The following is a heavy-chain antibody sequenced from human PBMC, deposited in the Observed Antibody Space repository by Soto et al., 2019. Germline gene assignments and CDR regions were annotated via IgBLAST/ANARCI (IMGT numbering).Heavy chain of an antibody. CDR1: GFSLSNGKVG. CDR3: ARILFGRSVAGGYFYMDV. Sequence: HVTLKESGPVLVKPTETLTLTCTVSGFSLSNGKVGVSWIRQPPGKALEWLAHIFSNDEKSYRTSLKSRLTISEDTSKSNVVLTMTNVDPVDTATYYCARILFGRSVAGGYFYMDVWGKGTTVTVSS. CDR2: IFSNDEK. V-gene: IGHV2-26*01. J-gene: IGHJ6*03. D-gene: IGHD6-19*01.